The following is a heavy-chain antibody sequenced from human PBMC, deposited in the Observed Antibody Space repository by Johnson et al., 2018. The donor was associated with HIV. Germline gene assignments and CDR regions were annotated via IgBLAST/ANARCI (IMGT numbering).Heavy chain of an antibody. CDR2: ISCSGSTR. J-gene: IGHJ3*02. Sequence: EVQLLESGGGLVQPGGSLRLSCAASGFTFSSYVMSWVRQAPGKGLEWVSYISCSGSTRYYADSVKGRFTISRDSAKNSLYLQMNSLRAEDTAVYYCARDQITAVGNDAFDIWGQGTMVTVSS. CDR3: ARDQITAVGNDAFDI. CDR1: GFTFSSYV. D-gene: IGHD6-13*01. V-gene: IGHV3-48*04.